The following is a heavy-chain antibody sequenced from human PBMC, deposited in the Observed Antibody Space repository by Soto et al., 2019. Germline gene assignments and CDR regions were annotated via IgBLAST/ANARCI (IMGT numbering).Heavy chain of an antibody. J-gene: IGHJ5*02. CDR3: ARANFFGELFSVPNWLDT. V-gene: IGHV1-69*13. D-gene: IGHD3-10*01. CDR2: IIPICGTA. CDR1: GGTFSSYA. Sequence: SVKVSCKASGGTFSSYAISWVRQAPGQGLEWMGGIIPICGTANYAQKFQGRATITAAESTSTAYSKLSSMTSEDSAVYYCARANFFGELFSVPNWLDTWGQGTLVTVSS.